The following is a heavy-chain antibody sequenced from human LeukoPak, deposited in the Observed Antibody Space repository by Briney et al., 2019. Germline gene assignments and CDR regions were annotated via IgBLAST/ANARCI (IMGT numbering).Heavy chain of an antibody. D-gene: IGHD6-6*01. CDR3: ARQAIRPYYFDY. Sequence: SETLSLTCTVSGGSISSYYWSWIRQPTGKGLEWIGYIYYSGGTNYNPSLKSRVTISVDTSKNQFSLKLSSVTAADTAVYYCARQAIRPYYFDYWGQGTLVTVSS. CDR1: GGSISSYY. J-gene: IGHJ4*02. V-gene: IGHV4-59*01. CDR2: IYYSGGT.